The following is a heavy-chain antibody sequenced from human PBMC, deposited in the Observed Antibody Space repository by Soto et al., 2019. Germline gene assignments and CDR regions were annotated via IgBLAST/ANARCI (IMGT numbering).Heavy chain of an antibody. CDR1: GGSISSGGYY. V-gene: IGHV4-31*03. CDR2: IYYSGST. CDR3: ARVGGSSGREYYFDY. Sequence: QVQLQESGPGLVKPSQTLSLTCTVSGGSISSGGYYWSWIRQHPGKGLEWIGYIYYSGSTYYNPSLKSRVTISVDTSKNQFSLKVSSVTAADTAVYYCARVGGSSGREYYFDYWGQGTLVTVSS. J-gene: IGHJ4*02. D-gene: IGHD6-19*01.